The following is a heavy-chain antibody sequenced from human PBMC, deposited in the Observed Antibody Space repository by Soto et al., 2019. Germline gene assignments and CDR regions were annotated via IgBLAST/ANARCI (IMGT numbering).Heavy chain of an antibody. J-gene: IGHJ4*02. CDR2: INHSGST. V-gene: IGHV4-34*01. D-gene: IGHD5-12*01. Sequence: QVQLQQWGAGLLKPSETLSLTCAVYGGSFSGYYWSWIRQPPGKGLEWIGEINHSGSTNYNPSLKTRVTISVVTSTNQCALKLSSVTAADTAVYYCARGKWLRSSFDYWGQGTLVTVSS. CDR3: ARGKWLRSSFDY. CDR1: GGSFSGYY.